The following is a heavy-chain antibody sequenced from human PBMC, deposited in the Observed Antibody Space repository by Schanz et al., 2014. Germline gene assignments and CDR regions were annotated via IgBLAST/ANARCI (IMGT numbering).Heavy chain of an antibody. CDR1: GYTFTGYY. Sequence: QVQLVQSGAEVKKPGASVKVSCKASGYTFTGYYMHWVRQAPGQGLEWMGWINTNTGNPTYAQGLRGPYVFSLDTSVNTAYLQISSLKADDTAVYYCAREDYLDSSGYSCGYWGQGTLVTVSS. J-gene: IGHJ4*02. D-gene: IGHD3-22*01. CDR2: INTNTGNP. CDR3: AREDYLDSSGYSCGY. V-gene: IGHV7-4-1*02.